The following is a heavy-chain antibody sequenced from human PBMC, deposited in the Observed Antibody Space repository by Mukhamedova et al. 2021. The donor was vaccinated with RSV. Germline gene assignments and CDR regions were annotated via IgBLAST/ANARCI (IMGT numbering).Heavy chain of an antibody. Sequence: GNTKYSQKLQDRVTITRDTSATTAYMELNSLRSEDTAVYYCARSGFGDYGIGYWGQGTLVTVSS. D-gene: IGHD4-17*01. CDR3: ARSGFGDYGIGY. CDR2: GNT. J-gene: IGHJ4*02. V-gene: IGHV1-3*01.